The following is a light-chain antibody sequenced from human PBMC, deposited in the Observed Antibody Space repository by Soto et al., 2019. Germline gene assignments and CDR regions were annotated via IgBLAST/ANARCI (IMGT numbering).Light chain of an antibody. J-gene: IGKJ2*01. V-gene: IGKV3-15*01. Sequence: EIVMTQSPVTLSVSPGERATLSCRASQSFNSNLAWYQQKPGQAPRLLIYGASTRATGFPARFGGSGSGTEFTLTISDLQSEDLAVYYCQQYNIWPLYTFGQGTKLEIK. CDR3: QQYNIWPLYT. CDR2: GAS. CDR1: QSFNSN.